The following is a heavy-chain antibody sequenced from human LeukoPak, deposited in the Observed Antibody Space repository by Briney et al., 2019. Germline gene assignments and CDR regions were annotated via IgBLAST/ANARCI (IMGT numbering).Heavy chain of an antibody. CDR1: GYSFIDYY. CDR2: INPKSGNT. V-gene: IGHV1-2*02. Sequence: ASVKVSCKASGYSFIDYYIHWVRHAPGQGLEWMGWINPKSGNTNYAQKFQGRVTMTRDTSITTAYMELSRLKSDDTAVYYCARDQVTDYVALWGQGTMVTVSS. CDR3: ARDQVTDYVAL. J-gene: IGHJ3*01. D-gene: IGHD4-17*01.